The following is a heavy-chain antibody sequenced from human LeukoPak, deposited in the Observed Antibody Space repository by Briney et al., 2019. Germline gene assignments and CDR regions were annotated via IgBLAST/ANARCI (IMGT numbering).Heavy chain of an antibody. D-gene: IGHD6-19*01. CDR2: IWYDGSNK. Sequence: GRSLRLSCAASGSTFSSYGMHWVRQAPGKGLEWVAVIWYDGSNKYYADSVKGRFTISRDNSKNTLYLQMNSLRAENTAVYYCAKEGYSSGWYYYYYMDVWGKGTTVTVSS. CDR1: GSTFSSYG. V-gene: IGHV3-33*06. CDR3: AKEGYSSGWYYYYYMDV. J-gene: IGHJ6*03.